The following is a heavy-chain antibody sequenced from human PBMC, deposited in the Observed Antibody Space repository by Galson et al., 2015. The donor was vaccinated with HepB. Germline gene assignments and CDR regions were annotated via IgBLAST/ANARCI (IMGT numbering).Heavy chain of an antibody. Sequence: VSCKASGGTFSSYAISWVRQAPGQGLEWMGGIIPIFGTANYAQKFQGRVTITAGESTSTAYMELSSLRSEDTAVYYCARDAGVRGVLDYWGQGTLVTVSS. V-gene: IGHV1-69*01. CDR2: IIPIFGTA. D-gene: IGHD3-10*01. J-gene: IGHJ4*02. CDR3: ARDAGVRGVLDY. CDR1: GGTFSSYA.